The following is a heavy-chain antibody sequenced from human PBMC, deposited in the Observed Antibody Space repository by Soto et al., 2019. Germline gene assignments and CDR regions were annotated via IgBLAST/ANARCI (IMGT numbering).Heavy chain of an antibody. CDR2: ISSSSSTI. D-gene: IGHD3-10*01. J-gene: IGHJ4*02. V-gene: IGHV3-48*01. CDR1: GFTFSSYS. Sequence: GGSLRLSCAASGFTFSSYSMNWVRQAPGKGLEWVSYISSSSSTIYYADSVKGRFTIYRDNAKNSLYLQMNSLRAEDTAVYYCAPLTYYYGSGSNWGQGTLVTVSS. CDR3: APLTYYYGSGSN.